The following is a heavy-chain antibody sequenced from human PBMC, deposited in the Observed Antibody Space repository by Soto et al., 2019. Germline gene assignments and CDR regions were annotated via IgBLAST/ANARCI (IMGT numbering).Heavy chain of an antibody. CDR3: ARVVGDSSGYFYYYYGMDV. CDR1: GGPFISYA. Sequence: SVKVSCKASGGPFISYASIWVRQAPGQGLEWMGGIIPIFGTANYAQKFQGRVTITADESTSTAYMELSSLRSEDTAVYYCARVVGDSSGYFYYYYGMDVWGQGTTVTVSS. CDR2: IIPIFGTA. V-gene: IGHV1-69*01. D-gene: IGHD3-22*01. J-gene: IGHJ6*02.